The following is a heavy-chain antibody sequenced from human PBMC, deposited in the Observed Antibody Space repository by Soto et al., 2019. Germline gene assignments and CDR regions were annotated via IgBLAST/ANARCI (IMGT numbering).Heavy chain of an antibody. Sequence: EVQLVESGGGLVKPGGSLRLSCAASGFTCSSYSMNWVRQAPWKGLEWVSSISSSSSYIYYADSVKGRFTISRDNAKNSLYLQMNSLRAEDTAVYYCARDLYSSSARYFDYWGQGTLVTVSS. J-gene: IGHJ4*02. V-gene: IGHV3-21*01. D-gene: IGHD6-6*01. CDR2: ISSSSSYI. CDR1: GFTCSSYS. CDR3: ARDLYSSSARYFDY.